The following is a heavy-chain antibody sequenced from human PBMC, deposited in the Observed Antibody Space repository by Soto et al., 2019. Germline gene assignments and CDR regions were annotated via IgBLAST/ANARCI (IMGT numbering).Heavy chain of an antibody. D-gene: IGHD1-26*01. J-gene: IGHJ4*02. V-gene: IGHV3-23*01. CDR1: GSTFGNYH. CDR2: VSSGGDYT. Sequence: PGGSLRLSCVASGSTFGNYHMAWVRQAPGKGLEWVSAVSSGGDYTFYIDSVRGRFTVSRDNSNSILYLQMNILRADDTAIYYCAKYSRTEHLGESWGQGTLVTVSS. CDR3: AKYSRTEHLGES.